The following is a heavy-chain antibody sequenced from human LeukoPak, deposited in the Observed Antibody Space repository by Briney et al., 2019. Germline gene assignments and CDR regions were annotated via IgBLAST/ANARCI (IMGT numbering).Heavy chain of an antibody. D-gene: IGHD2-2*01. CDR1: GGSISSYY. Sequence: PSETLSLTCTVSGGSISSYYWSWVRQPPGKGLEWIGYIYYSGSTNYNPSLKSRVSLSVDTSKNQLSLRLSSVTAADTAVYYCARVGSCSSTTCYDILYYFDYWGQGTLVTVSS. CDR2: IYYSGST. J-gene: IGHJ4*02. V-gene: IGHV4-59*01. CDR3: ARVGSCSSTTCYDILYYFDY.